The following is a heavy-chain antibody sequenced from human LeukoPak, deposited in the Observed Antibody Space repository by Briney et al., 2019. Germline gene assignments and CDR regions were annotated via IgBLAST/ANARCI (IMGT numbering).Heavy chain of an antibody. CDR1: GFTFSSYS. D-gene: IGHD4-23*01. V-gene: IGHV3-48*02. J-gene: IGHJ4*02. CDR3: ARGRPHGNDY. CDR2: ISSTSTTT. Sequence: TGGSLRLSCAASGFTFSSYSTNWVRQAPGKGLEWVSYISSTSTTTYYADSVKDRFTISRDNAKNSLYLQMNSLRDEDTAVYYCARGRPHGNDYWGQGTLVTVSS.